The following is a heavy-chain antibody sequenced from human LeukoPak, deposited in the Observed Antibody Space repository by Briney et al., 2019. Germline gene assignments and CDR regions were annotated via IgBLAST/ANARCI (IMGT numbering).Heavy chain of an antibody. CDR1: GYTFTGYY. Sequence: ASVKVSCKASGYTFTGYYMHWVRQAPGQGLEWMGWINPNSGGTNYAQKFQGRVTMTRDTSTSTAYMELRSLRSDDTAVYYCARWYQLLTAFDIWGQGTMVTVSS. V-gene: IGHV1-2*02. CDR2: INPNSGGT. D-gene: IGHD2-2*01. J-gene: IGHJ3*02. CDR3: ARWYQLLTAFDI.